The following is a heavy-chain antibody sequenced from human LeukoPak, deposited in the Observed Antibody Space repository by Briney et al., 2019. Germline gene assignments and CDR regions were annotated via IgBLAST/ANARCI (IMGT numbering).Heavy chain of an antibody. CDR3: ARVFGAGYSDY. V-gene: IGHV3-48*04. J-gene: IGHJ4*02. Sequence: QTGGSLRLSCAVSGFTFRSYAMKWVRQAPGKGLEWVSYISSSGSTIYYADSVKGRFTISRDNAKNSLYLQMNSLRAEDTAVYYCARVFGAGYSDYWGQGTLVTVSS. D-gene: IGHD4/OR15-4a*01. CDR1: GFTFRSYA. CDR2: ISSSGSTI.